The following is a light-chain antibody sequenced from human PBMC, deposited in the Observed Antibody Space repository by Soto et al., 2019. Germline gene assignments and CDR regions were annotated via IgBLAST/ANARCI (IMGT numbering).Light chain of an antibody. V-gene: IGKV3-15*01. CDR2: GAS. J-gene: IGKJ1*01. CDR1: QSVSSN. Sequence: VMTQSPAALSVSPGERATLSCRASQSVSSNLAWYQQKPGQAPRLLIYGASTRATGIPARFSGSGSGTEFTLTISSLQSEDFAVYYCQQYDNWPPWTFGQGTKVEIK. CDR3: QQYDNWPPWT.